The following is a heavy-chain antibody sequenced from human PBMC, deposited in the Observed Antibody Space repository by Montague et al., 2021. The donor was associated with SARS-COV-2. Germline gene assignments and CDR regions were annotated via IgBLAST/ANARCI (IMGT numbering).Heavy chain of an antibody. Sequence: PALVKPTQTLTLTCTFSGFSLSTSGMCVSWIRQPPGKALEWLALIDWDDDKYYSTSLKTRLTTAKDTSKNQVVLTVTNMDTVDTATYYCARTLHDILTGYYSFDYWGQETPVTVAS. CDR2: IDWDDDK. CDR1: GFSLSTSGMC. V-gene: IGHV2-70*01. D-gene: IGHD3-9*01. J-gene: IGHJ4*02. CDR3: ARTLHDILTGYYSFDY.